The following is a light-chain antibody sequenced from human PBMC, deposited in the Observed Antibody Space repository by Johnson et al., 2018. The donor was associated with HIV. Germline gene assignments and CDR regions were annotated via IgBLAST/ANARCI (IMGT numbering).Light chain of an antibody. CDR2: DNH. CDR1: SSNIGKNY. Sequence: QSVLTQPPSVSAAPGQKVTISCSGRSSNIGKNYVSWYQQLPGTAPKLLIFDNHKRPSGIPDRFSGSKSGPSATLGITGLQTGDEADYYCGTWDSSLSAYVFGTGTKVTVL. V-gene: IGLV1-51*01. CDR3: GTWDSSLSAYV. J-gene: IGLJ1*01.